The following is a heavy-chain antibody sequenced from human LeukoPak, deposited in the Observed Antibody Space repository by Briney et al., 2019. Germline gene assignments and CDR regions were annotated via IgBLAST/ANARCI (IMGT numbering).Heavy chain of an antibody. D-gene: IGHD1-1*01. J-gene: IGHJ4*02. CDR3: AMETTGEFDY. CDR1: GLTMNSNY. CDR2: IYSGGST. V-gene: IGHV3-53*01. Sequence: PGGSLRLSCAASGLTMNSNYMSWVRQAPGKGLEWVSVIYSGGSTYYADSVKGRFIISRDNSKSTLYLQMNSLRAEDTAVYYCAMETTGEFDYWGQGILVTVSS.